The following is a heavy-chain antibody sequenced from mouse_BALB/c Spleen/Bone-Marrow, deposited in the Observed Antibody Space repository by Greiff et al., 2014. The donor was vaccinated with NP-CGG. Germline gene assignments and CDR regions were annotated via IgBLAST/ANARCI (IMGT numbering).Heavy chain of an antibody. V-gene: IGHV1-87*01. J-gene: IGHJ4*01. CDR3: ARYYYAMDY. CDR1: GYTFTSYW. Sequence: VQLQQSGAELARPGASVKLSCKASGYTFTSYWVQWVKQRPGQGLEWIGAIYPGDGDTRYTQKFKGKATLTADKSSSTAYMQLSSLASEDSAVYYCARYYYAMDYWGQGTSVTVSS. CDR2: IYPGDGDT.